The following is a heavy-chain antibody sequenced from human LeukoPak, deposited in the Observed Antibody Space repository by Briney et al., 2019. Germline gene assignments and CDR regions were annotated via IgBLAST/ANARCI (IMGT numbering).Heavy chain of an antibody. Sequence: GGSLRLSCAASGFTFSSYGMHWVRQAPGKGLEWVAVISYDGSNKYYADSVKGRFTISRDNSKNTLYLQMNSLRAEDTAVYYCAKVDCSSTSCYYGMDGWGKGTTVTVSS. CDR3: AKVDCSSTSCYYGMDG. D-gene: IGHD2-2*01. J-gene: IGHJ6*04. CDR2: ISYDGSNK. V-gene: IGHV3-30*18. CDR1: GFTFSSYG.